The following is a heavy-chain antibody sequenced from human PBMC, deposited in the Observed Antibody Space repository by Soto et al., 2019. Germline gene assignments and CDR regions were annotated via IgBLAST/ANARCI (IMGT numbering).Heavy chain of an antibody. J-gene: IGHJ4*02. CDR3: ATDVDPYCISTSCYADFDY. Sequence: GASVKVSCKVSGYTLTELSMHWVRQAPGKGLEWMGGFDPEDGETIYAQKFQGRVTMTEDTSTDTAYMELSSLRSEDTAMYYCATDVDPYCISTSCYADFDYWGQGTLVTVSS. CDR1: GYTLTELS. D-gene: IGHD2-2*01. CDR2: FDPEDGET. V-gene: IGHV1-24*01.